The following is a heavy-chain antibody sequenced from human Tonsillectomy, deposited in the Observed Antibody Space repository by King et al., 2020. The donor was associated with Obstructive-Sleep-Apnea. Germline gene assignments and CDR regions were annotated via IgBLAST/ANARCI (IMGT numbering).Heavy chain of an antibody. CDR2: ISSNGGST. V-gene: IGHV3-64*01. CDR1: GFTFSNYA. Sequence: VQLVESGGGLVQPGGSLRLSCAASGFTFSNYAMHWVRQAPGKGLEYVSAISSNGGSTYYANSVKGRFTISRDNSKNTLYLQMGRLRAEDMAVYYCARGRDRYSSGWDYFDYWGQGTLVTVSS. J-gene: IGHJ4*02. D-gene: IGHD6-19*01. CDR3: ARGRDRYSSGWDYFDY.